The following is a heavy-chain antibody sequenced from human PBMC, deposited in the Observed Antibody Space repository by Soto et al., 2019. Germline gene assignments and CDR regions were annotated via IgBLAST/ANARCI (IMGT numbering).Heavy chain of an antibody. V-gene: IGHV4-39*01. J-gene: IGHJ4*02. D-gene: IGHD3-22*01. CDR1: GGSISSSSYY. Sequence: QLQLQESGPGLVKPSETLSLTCTVSGGSISSSSYYWGWIRQPPGKGLEWIGSIYYSGSTYYNPSLKSRVTISVATSKNQFSLKLSSVTAADTAVYYCARHGMAYYDSSGYYYSPYYFDYWGQGTLVTVSS. CDR3: ARHGMAYYDSSGYYYSPYYFDY. CDR2: IYYSGST.